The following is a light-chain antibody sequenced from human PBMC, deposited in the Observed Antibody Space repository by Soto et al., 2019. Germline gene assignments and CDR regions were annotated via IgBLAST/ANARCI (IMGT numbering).Light chain of an antibody. Sequence: EIVLTQSPGTLSLSPGGTVPLDSRASQSVNNNFLSWYQKKPGQAPTLIMSGASNRASGVPVRFSGSGSGTDFTLTITRLEPEDFALYYCQQYGGSPITLGLGTRLEIK. J-gene: IGKJ5*01. CDR3: QQYGGSPIT. CDR2: GAS. CDR1: QSVNNNF. V-gene: IGKV3-20*01.